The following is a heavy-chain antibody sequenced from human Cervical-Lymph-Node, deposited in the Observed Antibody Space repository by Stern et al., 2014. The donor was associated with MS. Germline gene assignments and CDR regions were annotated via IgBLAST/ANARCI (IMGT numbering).Heavy chain of an antibody. V-gene: IGHV3-21*01. CDR1: GFTFNFHS. Sequence: EVQLEESGGGLVKPGGSLRLSCAASGFTFNFHSMYWVRQAPGKGLEWVSSISRSGTYIYYADSVKGRFTISRDNARNSLYLHMNSLRAEDTAVYYCARATFLGQGTTVTVSS. J-gene: IGHJ6*02. CDR3: ARATF. CDR2: ISRSGTYI.